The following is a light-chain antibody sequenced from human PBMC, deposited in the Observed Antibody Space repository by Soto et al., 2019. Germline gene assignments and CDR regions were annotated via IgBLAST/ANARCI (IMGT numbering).Light chain of an antibody. CDR3: QHRTNWPSLT. J-gene: IGKJ4*01. Sequence: EIVLTQSPATLSLSPGERATLSCRASQSISFHLAWYQQRPGQAPRLLIYDASNRASGIPARFSGSGSGTDFTLTISSLQSEDVAVYYCQHRTNWPSLTFGGGTKVE. V-gene: IGKV3-11*01. CDR2: DAS. CDR1: QSISFH.